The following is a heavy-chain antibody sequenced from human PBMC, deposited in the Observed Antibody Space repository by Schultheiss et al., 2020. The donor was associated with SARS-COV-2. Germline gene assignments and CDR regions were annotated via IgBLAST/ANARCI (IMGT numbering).Heavy chain of an antibody. J-gene: IGHJ4*02. D-gene: IGHD4-17*01. CDR2: INPNSGGT. CDR1: GYTFTGYY. V-gene: IGHV1-2*02. Sequence: ASVKVSCKASGYTFTGYYMHWVRQAPGQGLEWMGWINPNSGGTNYAQKFQGRVTMTEDTSTDTAYMELSSLRSEDTAVYYCATLTLDYADAGDYWGQGTLVTVSS. CDR3: ATLTLDYADAGDY.